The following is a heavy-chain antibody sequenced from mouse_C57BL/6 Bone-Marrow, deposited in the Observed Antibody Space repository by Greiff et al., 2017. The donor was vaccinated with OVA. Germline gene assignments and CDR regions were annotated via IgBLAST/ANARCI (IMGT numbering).Heavy chain of an antibody. J-gene: IGHJ1*03. Sequence: VKLMESGAELARPGASVKLSCKASGYTFTSYGISWVKQRTGQGLEWIGEIYPRSGNTYYNEKFKGKATLTADKSSSTAYMELRSLTSEDSAVYFCAKPNWDVGYFDVWGTGTTVTVAS. D-gene: IGHD4-1*01. V-gene: IGHV1-81*01. CDR2: IYPRSGNT. CDR3: AKPNWDVGYFDV. CDR1: GYTFTSYG.